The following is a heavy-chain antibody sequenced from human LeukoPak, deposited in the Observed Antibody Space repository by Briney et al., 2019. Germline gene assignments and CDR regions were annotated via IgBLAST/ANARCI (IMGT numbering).Heavy chain of an antibody. V-gene: IGHV3-48*02. J-gene: IGHJ3*02. D-gene: IGHD3-10*01. CDR3: ARPEGHGYYGSGSYYSHAFDI. CDR2: ISSSSSTI. Sequence: GGSLRLSCAASGFTVSSNYMSWVRQAPGKGLEWVSYISSSSSTIYYADSVKGRFTISRDNAKNSLYLQMNSLRDEDTAVYYCARPEGHGYYGSGSYYSHAFDIWGQGTMVTVSS. CDR1: GFTVSSNY.